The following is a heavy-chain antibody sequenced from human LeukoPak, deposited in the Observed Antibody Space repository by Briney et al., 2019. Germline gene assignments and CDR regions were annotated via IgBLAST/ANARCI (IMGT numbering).Heavy chain of an antibody. Sequence: GGSLRLSCAASGFNFNNYWMSWLRQAPGKGLEWVAVISYDGSNKYYADSVKGRITISRDNSKNTLFLQMNSLRAEDTAVYYCARAPRLRAPLDYWGQGTLVTVSS. J-gene: IGHJ4*02. CDR1: GFNFNNYW. CDR3: ARAPRLRAPLDY. V-gene: IGHV3-30-3*01. CDR2: ISYDGSNK.